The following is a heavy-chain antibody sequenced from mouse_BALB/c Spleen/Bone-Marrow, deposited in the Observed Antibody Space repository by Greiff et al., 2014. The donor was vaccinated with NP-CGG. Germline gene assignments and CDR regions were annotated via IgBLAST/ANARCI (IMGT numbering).Heavy chain of an antibody. CDR2: ISSGSSTI. CDR3: ARSRLRGYYFDY. CDR1: GFTFSSFG. Sequence: DVKLQESGGGLVQPGGSRKLSCAASGFTFSSFGMHWVRQAPEKGLEWVAYISSGSSTIYYADTLKGRFTISRDNPKNTLFLQMTSLRSEDTAMYYCARSRLRGYYFDYWGQGTTLTVSS. V-gene: IGHV5-17*02. J-gene: IGHJ2*01. D-gene: IGHD3-2*02.